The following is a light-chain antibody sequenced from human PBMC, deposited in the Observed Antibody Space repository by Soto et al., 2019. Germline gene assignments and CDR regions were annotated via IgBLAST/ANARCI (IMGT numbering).Light chain of an antibody. CDR2: ANN. CDR3: QSYDSSLSEGV. J-gene: IGLJ7*01. CDR1: SSNIGAGYN. V-gene: IGLV1-40*01. Sequence: QSVLTQPPSVSGAPGQRVTISSTGSSSNIGAGYNVHWYQQLPGTAPKLLIYANNNRPSGVPDRFSGSKSGTSASLAITGLQAEDEADDYCQSYDSSLSEGVFGGGTQLTVL.